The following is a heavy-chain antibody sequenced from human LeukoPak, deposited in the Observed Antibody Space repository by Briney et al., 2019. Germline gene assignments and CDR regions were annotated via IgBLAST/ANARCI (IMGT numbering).Heavy chain of an antibody. CDR3: ARGRQQLVADFDY. CDR2: IIPIFGTA. Sequence: ASVKVSCKASGGTFSSYAISWVRQAPGQGPEWMGGIIPIFGTANYAQKFQGRVTITTDESTSTAYMELSRLRSEDTAVYYCARGRQQLVADFDYWGQGTLVTVSS. V-gene: IGHV1-69*05. J-gene: IGHJ4*02. CDR1: GGTFSSYA. D-gene: IGHD6-13*01.